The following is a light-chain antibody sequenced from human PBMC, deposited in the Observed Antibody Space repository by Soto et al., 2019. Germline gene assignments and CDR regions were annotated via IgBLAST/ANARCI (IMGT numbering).Light chain of an antibody. CDR2: GVS. CDR1: RNDVGNYKY. CDR3: SSYASGNNLV. Sequence: QSALTQPASVSGSPGQSITISCTGTRNDVGNYKYVSWYQQHPGKAPKLMIFGVSNRPSGVPDRFSGSKSGNTASLTVSGLQAEDEGDYYCSSYASGNNLVFGGGTKVTVL. V-gene: IGLV2-8*01. J-gene: IGLJ2*01.